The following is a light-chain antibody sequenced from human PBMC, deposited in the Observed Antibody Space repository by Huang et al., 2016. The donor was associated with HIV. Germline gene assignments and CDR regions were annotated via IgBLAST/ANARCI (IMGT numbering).Light chain of an antibody. V-gene: IGKV3-15*01. CDR2: DSV. CDR1: QHSGTD. J-gene: IGKJ1*01. CDR3: QQYDDWPRT. Sequence: EIVLTQSPITLSVSPGERAGLSCRASQHSGTDLAWYQERPGQAPRLLIYDSVTRAIGVPSRFSGSGSGADFTLSISGLQSEDFAVYYCQQYDDWPRTFGQGTKLEI.